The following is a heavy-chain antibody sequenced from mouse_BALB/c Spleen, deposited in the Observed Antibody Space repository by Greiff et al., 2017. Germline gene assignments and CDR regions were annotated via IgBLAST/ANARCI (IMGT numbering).Heavy chain of an antibody. CDR1: GFTFNTYA. CDR3: VRQNYDGYYWFAY. D-gene: IGHD2-3*01. Sequence: EVQLVESGGGLVQPGGSRKLSCAASGFTFNTYAMNWVRQAPGKGLEWVARIRSKSNNYATYYADSVKDRFTISRDDSQSMLYLQMNNLKTEDTAMYYCVRQNYDGYYWFAYWGQGTLVTVSA. V-gene: IGHV10-1*02. CDR2: IRSKSNNYAT. J-gene: IGHJ3*01.